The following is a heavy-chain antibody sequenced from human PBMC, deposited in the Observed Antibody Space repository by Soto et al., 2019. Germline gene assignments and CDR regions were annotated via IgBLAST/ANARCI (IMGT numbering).Heavy chain of an antibody. CDR2: MNPNRGNT. CDR3: ARGRIQLWSNWFDP. CDR1: GYTFTSYD. D-gene: IGHD5-18*01. Sequence: QVQLVQSGAEVKKPGASVKVSCKASGYTFTSYDINWVRQATGQGLEWMGWMNPNRGNTGYAQKFQGRVTMTRNTSISTAYMELSSLRSEDTAVYYCARGRIQLWSNWFDPWGQGTLVTVSS. J-gene: IGHJ5*02. V-gene: IGHV1-8*01.